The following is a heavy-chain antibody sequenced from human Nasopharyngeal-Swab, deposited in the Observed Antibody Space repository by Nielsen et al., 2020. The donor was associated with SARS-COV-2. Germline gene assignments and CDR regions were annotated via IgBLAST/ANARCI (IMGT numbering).Heavy chain of an antibody. Sequence: GGSLRLSCAASGFRFSGYWLSWVRQAPGKGLEWVGNIRQDGGEKSYGDSVKGRFTISRDNAKNSVSLQMNSLRAEDTAVYYCAREGVGGFDVWGQGTMVTVSS. CDR2: IRQDGGEK. CDR1: GFRFSGYW. CDR3: AREGVGGFDV. V-gene: IGHV3-7*04. J-gene: IGHJ3*01. D-gene: IGHD2-15*01.